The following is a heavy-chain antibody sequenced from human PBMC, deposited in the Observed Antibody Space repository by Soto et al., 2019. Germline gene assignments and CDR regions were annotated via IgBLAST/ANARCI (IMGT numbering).Heavy chain of an antibody. CDR3: ARALYYYDSSGSYYFDY. J-gene: IGHJ4*02. Sequence: SETLSLTCTVSGVSVSGSSCWTWIRQAPGKGLEWIGCIFYNGTTNYNPSLRSPVTISVDTSKNQFSLKVTSVTAADTAVYYCARALYYYDSSGSYYFDYWGQGTLVTVSS. D-gene: IGHD3-22*01. CDR2: IFYNGTT. CDR1: GVSVSGSSC. V-gene: IGHV4-61*01.